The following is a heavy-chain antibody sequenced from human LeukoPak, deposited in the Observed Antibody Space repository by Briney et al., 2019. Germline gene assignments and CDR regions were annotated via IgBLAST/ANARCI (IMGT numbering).Heavy chain of an antibody. D-gene: IGHD2/OR15-2a*01. CDR2: ISSSSSYT. Sequence: GGSLRLSCAASGFIFSDYYMSWIRQAPGKGLEWISYISSSSSYTLYADSVKGRFTISRDNAKNSLYLQMNSLRAEDTAVYYCARDSRQNTVIDYWGQGTLVTVSS. J-gene: IGHJ4*02. CDR1: GFIFSDYY. CDR3: ARDSRQNTVIDY. V-gene: IGHV3-11*06.